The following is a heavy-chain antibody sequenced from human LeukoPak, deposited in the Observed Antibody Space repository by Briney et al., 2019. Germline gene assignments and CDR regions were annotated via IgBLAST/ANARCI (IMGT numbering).Heavy chain of an antibody. Sequence: GGSLRLSCAASGFTLSSYGMHWVRQAPGKGLEWVAVIWYDGSNKYYADSVKGRFTISRDNSKNTLYLQMNSLRAEDTAVYYCAKAAYSSSWYHFDYWGQGTLVTVSS. CDR2: IWYDGSNK. J-gene: IGHJ4*02. CDR3: AKAAYSSSWYHFDY. D-gene: IGHD6-13*01. CDR1: GFTLSSYG. V-gene: IGHV3-33*06.